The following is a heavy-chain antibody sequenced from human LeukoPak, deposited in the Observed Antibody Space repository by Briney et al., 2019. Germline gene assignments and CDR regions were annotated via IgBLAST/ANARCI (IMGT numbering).Heavy chain of an antibody. CDR2: IYHSGST. CDR1: GGSISSSSYY. J-gene: IGHJ6*03. Sequence: KTSETLSLTCTVSGGSISSSSYYWGWIRQPPGKGLEWIGSIYHSGSTYYNPSLKSRVTISVDTSKNQFSLKLSSVTAADTAVYYCARDLPAPQWPYRYYYYYMDVWGKGTTVTVSS. V-gene: IGHV4-39*07. CDR3: ARDLPAPQWPYRYYYYYMDV. D-gene: IGHD6-19*01.